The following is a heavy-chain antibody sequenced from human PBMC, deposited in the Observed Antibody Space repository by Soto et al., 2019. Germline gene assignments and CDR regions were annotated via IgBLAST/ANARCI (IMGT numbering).Heavy chain of an antibody. D-gene: IGHD2-15*01. CDR3: GKDRKAGGLDF. CDR2: ISYEGRNK. CDR1: GFTFSLYG. V-gene: IGHV3-30*18. Sequence: QVQLVESGGDVVQPGRSLRLSCGVSGFTFSLYGMHWVRQAPGKGLEWVAFISYEGRNKYYADSVKGRFTISRDKAKNSLYLQMNSMRPVDTALYYCGKDRKAGGLDFWGQGTLVTVSS. J-gene: IGHJ4*02.